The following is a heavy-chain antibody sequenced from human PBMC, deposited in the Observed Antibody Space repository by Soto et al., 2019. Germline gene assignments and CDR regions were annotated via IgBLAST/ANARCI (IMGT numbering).Heavy chain of an antibody. CDR2: IYSGGST. CDR3: AREARYSSSWELNY. J-gene: IGHJ4*02. V-gene: IGHV3-53*02. CDR1: GFTVSSNY. Sequence: EVQLLETGGGLIQPGGSLRLSCAASGFTVSSNYMSWVRQAPGKGLEWVSVIYSGGSTYYADSVKGRFTISRDNSKNTLYLQMNSLRAVDTAVYYCAREARYSSSWELNYWGQGTLVTVSS. D-gene: IGHD6-13*01.